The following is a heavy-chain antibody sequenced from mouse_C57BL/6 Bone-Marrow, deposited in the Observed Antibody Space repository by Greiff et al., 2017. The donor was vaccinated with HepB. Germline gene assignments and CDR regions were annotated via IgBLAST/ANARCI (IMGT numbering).Heavy chain of an antibody. CDR2: IRRKSSNYAT. J-gene: IGHJ3*01. CDR3: VRGRSDYDGFAY. V-gene: IGHV10-3*01. D-gene: IGHD2-4*01. CDR1: GFTFNTYA. Sequence: EVQLVESGGGLVQPKGSLKLSCAASGFTFNTYAMHWVRQAPGQGLEWVARIRRKSSNYATYYADSVKDRFTISRDDSQSMLYLQMNNLKTEDTAMYFCVRGRSDYDGFAYWGQGTLVTVAA.